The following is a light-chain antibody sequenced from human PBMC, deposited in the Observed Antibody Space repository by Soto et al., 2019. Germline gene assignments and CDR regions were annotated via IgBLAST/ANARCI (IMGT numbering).Light chain of an antibody. CDR2: DAS. V-gene: IGKV1-33*01. CDR1: QDITNF. CDR3: QQYEDLPRT. Sequence: DIQMTQSPSSLSASVGDRVTITCQASQDITNFLNWFQQKPGKAPKLLIYDASKLATGVPSRFSGSGSGTEFSFTISSLQPEDIATYYCQQYEDLPRTFGQGTKVDIK. J-gene: IGKJ1*01.